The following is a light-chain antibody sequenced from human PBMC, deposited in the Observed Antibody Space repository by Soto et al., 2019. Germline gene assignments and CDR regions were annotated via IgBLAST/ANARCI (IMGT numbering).Light chain of an antibody. CDR3: QQLNSWLT. Sequence: EIPLTQSPSFLSASVGDRVTITCRASQGIGSSLAWYQQKPGEAPTLLIYVESVLQSGVPSRFSGSGSGTEFTLTISSLQPEDFATYYCQQLNSWLTFGGGTKVEIK. V-gene: IGKV1-9*01. J-gene: IGKJ4*01. CDR1: QGIGSS. CDR2: VES.